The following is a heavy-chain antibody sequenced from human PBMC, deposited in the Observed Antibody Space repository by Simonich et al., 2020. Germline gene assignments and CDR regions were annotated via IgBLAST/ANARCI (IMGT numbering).Heavy chain of an antibody. CDR2: IYYSGST. V-gene: IGHV4-59*08. CDR1: GGSISSYY. CDR3: ARLPDY. Sequence: QVQLQESGPGLVKPSETLSLTCTVSGGSISSYYWSWIRQPPGKGLEWIGSIYYSGSTNYNPSLKSRVTISVDTSKNQFSLKLSAVTAADTAVYYCARLPDYWGQGTLVTVSS. J-gene: IGHJ4*02.